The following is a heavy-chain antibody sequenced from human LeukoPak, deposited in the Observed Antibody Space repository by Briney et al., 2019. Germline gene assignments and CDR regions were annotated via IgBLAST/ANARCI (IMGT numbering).Heavy chain of an antibody. Sequence: GGSLRLSCAASGFTLSNFWIHWVRQAPGKGLVWVSRINTDGSSTNYADSVKGRFAVSRDNAKNTLYLQMNSLRAEDTAVYYCARDSDGVAGTRAYFQHWGQGTLVTVSS. V-gene: IGHV3-74*01. D-gene: IGHD6-19*01. CDR3: ARDSDGVAGTRAYFQH. J-gene: IGHJ1*01. CDR1: GFTLSNFW. CDR2: INTDGSST.